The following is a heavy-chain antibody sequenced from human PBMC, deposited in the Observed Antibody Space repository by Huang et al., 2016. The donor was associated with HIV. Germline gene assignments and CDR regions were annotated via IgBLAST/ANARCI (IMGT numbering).Heavy chain of an antibody. Sequence: QVQLQESGQGLVKPSDTLSLTCIVSGDSVDSSYSYWGWVRQPPGKGLEWMGSIYSNGNTYNNKYRKSRITISVDTSKNHCSLNLKTVTAADTAVYYCSRGPSTPATELWGQGTMVTVSS. J-gene: IGHJ3*01. CDR2: IYSNGNT. CDR1: GDSVDSSYSY. D-gene: IGHD1-1*01. CDR3: SRGPSTPATEL. V-gene: IGHV4-39*02.